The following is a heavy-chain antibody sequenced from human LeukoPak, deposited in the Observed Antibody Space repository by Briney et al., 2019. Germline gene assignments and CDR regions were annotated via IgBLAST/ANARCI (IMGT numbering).Heavy chain of an antibody. CDR2: IYSSGST. CDR3: ARAYCSGGSCYYGFDY. Sequence: PSETLSLTCTVSGGSISGYYWSWIRQPAGKGLDWIGRIYSSGSTNYNPSLKSRVTMSVDTSKNQFSLKLSSVTAADTAVYYCARAYCSGGSCYYGFDYWGQGTMVTVSS. D-gene: IGHD2-15*01. CDR1: GGSISGYY. V-gene: IGHV4-4*07. J-gene: IGHJ4*02.